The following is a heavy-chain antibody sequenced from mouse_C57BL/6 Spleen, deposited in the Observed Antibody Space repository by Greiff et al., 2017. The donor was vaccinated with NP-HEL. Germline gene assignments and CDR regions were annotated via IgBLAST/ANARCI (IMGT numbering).Heavy chain of an antibody. V-gene: IGHV1-50*01. Sequence: VQLQQPGAELVKPGASVKLSCKASGYTFTSYWMQWVKQRPGQGLEWIGEIDPSDSYTNYNQKFKGKATLTVDTSSSTAYMQLSSLTSEDSAVYYCARSKVATKYFDVWGTVTTVTVSS. CDR2: IDPSDSYT. CDR1: GYTFTSYW. CDR3: ARSKVATKYFDV. D-gene: IGHD1-1*01. J-gene: IGHJ1*03.